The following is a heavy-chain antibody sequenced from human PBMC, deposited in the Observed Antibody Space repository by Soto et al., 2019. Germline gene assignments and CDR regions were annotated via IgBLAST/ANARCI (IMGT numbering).Heavy chain of an antibody. V-gene: IGHV3-23*01. CDR2: ITGSGDGT. CDR1: GFTFSSYA. J-gene: IGHJ4*02. Sequence: VHLLESGGGVVQTGGSLRLSCLTSGFTFSSYAMTWVRQAPGKGLDWVSAITGSGDGTFYADSVKGRFTISRDNSKNTLFLQLTSLTVEDTALYFCATSIGALNEDWGQGNLVTVSS. D-gene: IGHD3-16*01. CDR3: ATSIGALNED.